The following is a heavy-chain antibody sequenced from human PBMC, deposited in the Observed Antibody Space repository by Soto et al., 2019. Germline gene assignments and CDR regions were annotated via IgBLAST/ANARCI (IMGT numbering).Heavy chain of an antibody. CDR3: AGFSGYDAFDI. CDR1: GGSISSYY. Sequence: QVQLQESGPGLVKPSETLSLTCTVSGGSISSYYWSWIRQPPGKGLEWIGYIYYSGSTNYNLSLKSRVTISVDTSKNQFSLKLSSVTAADTAVYYCAGFSGYDAFDIWGQGTMVTVSS. CDR2: IYYSGST. V-gene: IGHV4-59*01. J-gene: IGHJ3*02. D-gene: IGHD5-12*01.